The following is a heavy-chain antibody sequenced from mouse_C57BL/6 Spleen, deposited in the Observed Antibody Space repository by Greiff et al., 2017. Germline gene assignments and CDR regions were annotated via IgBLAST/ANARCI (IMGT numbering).Heavy chain of an antibody. CDR2: INPNNGGT. CDR3: RSWVPYGRGDY. J-gene: IGHJ2*01. V-gene: IGHV1-26*01. CDR1: GYTFTDYY. Sequence: EVKLQQSGPELVKPGASVKISCKASGYTFTDYYMNWVKQSHGKSLEWIGDINPNNGGTSYNQKFKGKATLTVDKSSSTAYMELRILTSEDSAFYYCRSWVPYGRGDYWGQGTTLTVS. D-gene: IGHD1-1*01.